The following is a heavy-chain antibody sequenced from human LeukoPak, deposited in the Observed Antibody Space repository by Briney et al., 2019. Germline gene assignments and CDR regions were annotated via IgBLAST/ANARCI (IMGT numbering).Heavy chain of an antibody. Sequence: GGSLRLSCAASGFTFSDQWMNWVRQAPGRGLEWVANIKHDGSEKYYVDSVKGRFTISRDNAKSSLSLQLDNVRAEDTALYYCSYSNNLNYWGQGTLVTVSS. J-gene: IGHJ4*02. V-gene: IGHV3-7*01. D-gene: IGHD6-13*01. CDR2: IKHDGSEK. CDR3: SYSNNLNY. CDR1: GFTFSDQW.